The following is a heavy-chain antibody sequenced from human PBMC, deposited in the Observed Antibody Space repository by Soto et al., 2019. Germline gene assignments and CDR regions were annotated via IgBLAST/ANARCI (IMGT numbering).Heavy chain of an antibody. J-gene: IGHJ5*02. CDR3: ARDGVLRFLGFDP. D-gene: IGHD3-3*01. CDR1: GGSISSYY. CDR2: IYYSGST. Sequence: PSETLSLTFTVSGGSISSYYWSWIRQPPGKGLEWIGYIYYSGSTNYNPSLKSRVTISVDTSKNQFSLKLSSVTAADTAVYYCARDGVLRFLGFDPWGQGTLVTVSS. V-gene: IGHV4-59*01.